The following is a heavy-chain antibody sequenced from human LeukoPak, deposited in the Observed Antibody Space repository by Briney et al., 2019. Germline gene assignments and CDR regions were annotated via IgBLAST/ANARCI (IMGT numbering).Heavy chain of an antibody. D-gene: IGHD1-1*01. V-gene: IGHV4-59*08. Sequence: PSETLSLTCTVSGGSGSSDSWSWIRQPPGQGLEWIGYISYSGSTSYNPSLKSRVTISVDPSKNQFSLKLSSVTAADTSLYYCARHILDSSGSMTDLPFDYWGQGTLVTVSS. J-gene: IGHJ4*02. CDR3: ARHILDSSGSMTDLPFDY. CDR1: GGSGSSDS. CDR2: ISYSGST.